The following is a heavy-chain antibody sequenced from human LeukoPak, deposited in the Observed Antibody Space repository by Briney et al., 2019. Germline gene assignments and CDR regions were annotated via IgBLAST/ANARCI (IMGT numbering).Heavy chain of an antibody. V-gene: IGHV4-39*01. J-gene: IGHJ4*02. Sequence: PSETLSLTCSVSGGSVTGGGYYWSWIRQHPGKGLEWIGFASYSGGTYYNPSLKSRVTISVETSNNQFSLKLSSVTAADTAMYYCARLLIYCSSTSCHFDYWGQGTLVTVSS. CDR2: ASYSGGT. D-gene: IGHD2-2*01. CDR3: ARLLIYCSSTSCHFDY. CDR1: GGSVTGGGYY.